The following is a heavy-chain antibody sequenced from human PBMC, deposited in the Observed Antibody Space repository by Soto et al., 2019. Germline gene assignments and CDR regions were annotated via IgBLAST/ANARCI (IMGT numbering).Heavy chain of an antibody. Sequence: SETLSLTCAVSGGSISSGGYSWSWIRQPPGKGLEWIGYIYHSGSTYYNPSLKSRVTISVDRSKNQFSLKLSSVTAADTAGYYCARRVRNYDILTGYYGDAVDIWGQGTMVTVS. CDR2: IYHSGST. D-gene: IGHD3-9*01. J-gene: IGHJ3*02. V-gene: IGHV4-30-2*01. CDR1: GGSISSGGYS. CDR3: ARRVRNYDILTGYYGDAVDI.